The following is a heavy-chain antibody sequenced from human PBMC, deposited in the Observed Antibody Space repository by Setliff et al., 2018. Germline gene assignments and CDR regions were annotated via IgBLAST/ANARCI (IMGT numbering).Heavy chain of an antibody. V-gene: IGHV3-48*01. Sequence: GGSLRLSCAASGVTFSSYSMNWVRRAPGKGLEWVSYISSSSSTIYYADSVKGRFTISRDNAKNSLYLQMNSLRAEDTALYYCARDPGWRTLFYYYYYMDVWGKGTTVTVSS. J-gene: IGHJ6*03. CDR3: ARDPGWRTLFYYYYYMDV. CDR2: ISSSSSTI. D-gene: IGHD3-3*01. CDR1: GVTFSSYS.